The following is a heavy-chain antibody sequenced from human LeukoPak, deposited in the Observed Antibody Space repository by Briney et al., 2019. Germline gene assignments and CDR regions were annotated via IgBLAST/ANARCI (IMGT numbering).Heavy chain of an antibody. Sequence: PGGSLRLSCAVSGFTASSNYMSWVRQAPGKGLEWVSLIHSGGSTDYADSVKDRFTISRDNSKNTVNLQINSLRAEDTAVYYCARERRYCSGDNCYSGLDYWGQGTLVTVSS. D-gene: IGHD2-15*01. CDR3: ARERRYCSGDNCYSGLDY. CDR1: GFTASSNY. J-gene: IGHJ4*02. CDR2: IHSGGST. V-gene: IGHV3-53*01.